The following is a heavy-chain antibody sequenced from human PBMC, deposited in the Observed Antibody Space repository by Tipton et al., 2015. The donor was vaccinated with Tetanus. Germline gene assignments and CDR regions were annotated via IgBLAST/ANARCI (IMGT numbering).Heavy chain of an antibody. V-gene: IGHV3-23*01. J-gene: IGHJ4*02. CDR2: ISGSGGST. D-gene: IGHD6-19*01. CDR1: GFTFSSYA. Sequence: SLRLSCAASGFTFSSYAMSWVRQAPGKGLEWVSAISGSGGSTYYADSVKGRFTISRDNSKNTLYLQMNSLRAEDTAVYYCAKDRRVQWLVVDRYFDYWGQGTLVTVSS. CDR3: AKDRRVQWLVVDRYFDY.